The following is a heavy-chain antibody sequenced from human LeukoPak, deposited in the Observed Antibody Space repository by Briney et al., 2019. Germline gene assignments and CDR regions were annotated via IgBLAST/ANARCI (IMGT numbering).Heavy chain of an antibody. CDR3: ARDRALYDILTGYFFDY. CDR2: INWNGGST. J-gene: IGHJ4*02. V-gene: IGHV3-20*04. Sequence: GGSLRLSCAASGFTFDDYGMSWVRQAPGKGLEWVSGINWNGGSTGYADSVKGRFTISRDNAKNSLYLQMNSLRAEDTAVYYCARDRALYDILTGYFFDYWGQGTLVTVSS. D-gene: IGHD3-9*01. CDR1: GFTFDDYG.